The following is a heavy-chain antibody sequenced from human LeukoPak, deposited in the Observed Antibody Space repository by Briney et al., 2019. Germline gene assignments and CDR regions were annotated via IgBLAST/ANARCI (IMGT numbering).Heavy chain of an antibody. V-gene: IGHV3-21*01. CDR3: ARDQGGITIFGVVTRGPRHFDY. CDR2: ISSSSSYI. CDR1: GFTFSSYS. Sequence: GGSLRLSCAASGFTFSSYSMNWVRQAPGKGLEWVSSISSSSSYIYYADSVKGRFTISRDNAKNSLYLQMDSLRAEDTAVYYCARDQGGITIFGVVTRGPRHFDYWGQGTLVTVSS. D-gene: IGHD3-3*01. J-gene: IGHJ4*02.